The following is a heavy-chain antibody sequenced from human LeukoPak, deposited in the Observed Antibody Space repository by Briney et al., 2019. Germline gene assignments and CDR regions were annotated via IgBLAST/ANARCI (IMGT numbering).Heavy chain of an antibody. J-gene: IGHJ6*02. D-gene: IGHD3-10*01. V-gene: IGHV3-21*01. CDR1: GFTVSSNY. CDR3: ARAPGSGSYYGMDV. Sequence: GGSLRLSCAASGFTVSSNYMSWVRQAPGKGLEWVSSISSSSSYIYYADSVKGRFTISRDNAKNSLYLQMNSLRAEDTAVYYCARAPGSGSYYGMDVWGQGTTVTVSS. CDR2: ISSSSSYI.